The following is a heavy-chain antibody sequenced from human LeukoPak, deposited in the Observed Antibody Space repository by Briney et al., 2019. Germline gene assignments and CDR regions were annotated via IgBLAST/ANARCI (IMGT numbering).Heavy chain of an antibody. Sequence: SETLSLTCAVYGGSFSGYYWSWIRQPPGKGLEWIGEINHSGSTNYNPSLKSRVTISVDTSKNQFSLKLSSVTAADTAVYYCARVIYDSSGYYYSYFDYWGQGTLVTVSS. CDR1: GGSFSGYY. CDR3: ARVIYDSSGYYYSYFDY. CDR2: INHSGST. J-gene: IGHJ4*02. V-gene: IGHV4-34*01. D-gene: IGHD3-22*01.